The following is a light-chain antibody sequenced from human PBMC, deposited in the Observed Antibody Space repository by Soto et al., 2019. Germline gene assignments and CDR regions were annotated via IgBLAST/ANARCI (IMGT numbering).Light chain of an antibody. CDR3: QQRSNWPLT. CDR1: QSVTTY. J-gene: IGKJ4*01. CDR2: DAS. V-gene: IGKV3-11*01. Sequence: EIVLTQSPATLSLSPGERATLSCWASQSVTTYLAWYRQTPGQAPRLLIYDASNSATGVPARFSGSGSGTHFTLTISSLAPEDFAVYYCQQRSNWPLTFGGGTNVEIK.